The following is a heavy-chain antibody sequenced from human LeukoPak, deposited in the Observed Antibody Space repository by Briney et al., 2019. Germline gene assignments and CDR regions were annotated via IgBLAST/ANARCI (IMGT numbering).Heavy chain of an antibody. J-gene: IGHJ4*02. Sequence: GGSLRLSCAASGFPFSSYWMSWVRQAPGKGLEWVSAISGSGGSTYYADSVKGRFTISRDNSKNTLYLQMNSLRAEDTAVYYCAKSRCGGDCYSFYWGQGTLVTVSS. V-gene: IGHV3-23*01. CDR3: AKSRCGGDCYSFY. D-gene: IGHD2-21*01. CDR1: GFPFSSYW. CDR2: ISGSGGST.